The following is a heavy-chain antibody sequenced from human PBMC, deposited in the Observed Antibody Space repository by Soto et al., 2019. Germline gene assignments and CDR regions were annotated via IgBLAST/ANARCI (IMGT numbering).Heavy chain of an antibody. CDR2: LNAHSGGT. V-gene: IGHV1-2*02. J-gene: IGHJ5*02. CDR1: GFSFTGYY. Sequence: ASLRVSCKASGFSFTGYYIHWLRQAPGQGLEWMGWLNAHSGGTEYAQKFQGRVTLTRDTSIATAYLTLTSLTSDDTALYYCAKDLTRQLAYWLDPWGQGTQVTVSS. CDR3: AKDLTRQLAYWLDP. D-gene: IGHD6-6*01.